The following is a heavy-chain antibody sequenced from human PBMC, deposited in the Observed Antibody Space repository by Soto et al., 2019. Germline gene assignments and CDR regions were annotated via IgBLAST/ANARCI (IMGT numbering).Heavy chain of an antibody. D-gene: IGHD3-16*01. V-gene: IGHV3-21*01. CDR1: GFTFSSYS. CDR2: ISSSSSYI. CDR3: AREDGLWGDAFDI. Sequence: GGSLRLSCAASGFTFSSYSMNWVRQAPGKGLEWVSSISSSSSYIYYADSVKGRFTISRDNAKNSLYLQMNSLRAEDTAVYYCAREDGLWGDAFDIWGQGTMVTVSS. J-gene: IGHJ3*02.